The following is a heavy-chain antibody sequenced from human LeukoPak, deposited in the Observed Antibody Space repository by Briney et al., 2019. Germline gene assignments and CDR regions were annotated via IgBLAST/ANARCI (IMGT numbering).Heavy chain of an antibody. D-gene: IGHD6-19*01. Sequence: SETLSLTCTVSGGSISSYYCSCIRQPPGKGLEWIGYIYYSGSTNYNPSLKSRVTISVDTSKNQFSLKLSSVTAADTAVYYGARGRGWDYYWGQGTLVTVSS. CDR3: ARGRGWDYY. CDR2: IYYSGST. V-gene: IGHV4-59*08. J-gene: IGHJ4*02. CDR1: GGSISSYY.